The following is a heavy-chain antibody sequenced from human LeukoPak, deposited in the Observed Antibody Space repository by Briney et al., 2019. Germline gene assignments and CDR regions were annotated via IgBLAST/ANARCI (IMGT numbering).Heavy chain of an antibody. D-gene: IGHD5-24*01. V-gene: IGHV1-46*01. CDR1: GYTFTSYY. J-gene: IGHJ4*02. Sequence: ASVKVSCKASGYTFTSYYMHWVRQAPGQGLEWMGIINPSDGSTNYAQKFQGRVTMTRDTSTSTVYMELRSLRSDDTALYYCARDRSNSDYWGQGTLVTVSS. CDR3: ARDRSNSDY. CDR2: INPSDGST.